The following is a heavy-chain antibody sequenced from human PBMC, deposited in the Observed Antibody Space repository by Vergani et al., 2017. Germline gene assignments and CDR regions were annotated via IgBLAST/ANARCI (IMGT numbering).Heavy chain of an antibody. J-gene: IGHJ6*03. CDR2: IDHTGRP. CDR1: GGSFTSYY. CDR3: ARVNTETNGHLYYYYYRDV. V-gene: IGHV4-34*01. Sequence: QVQLQQWGGGLLKPSETLSLTCVVNGGSFTSYYWTWIRQSPGEGVEWVGGIDHTGRPVYNPSLKSRLTMSVDKSRNQFSLPRNSVTATDTAIYFCARVNTETNGHLYYYYYRDVWGQGNAVTVSS. D-gene: IGHD4-11*01.